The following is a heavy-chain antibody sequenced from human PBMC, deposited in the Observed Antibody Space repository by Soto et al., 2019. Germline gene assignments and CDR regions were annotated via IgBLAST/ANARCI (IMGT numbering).Heavy chain of an antibody. V-gene: IGHV4-30-2*01. CDR1: GGSISSGGYS. J-gene: IGHJ5*02. CDR2: IYHSGNT. Sequence: QLKLQESGSGLVKPSQTLSLTCAVSGGSISSGGYSWSWIRQPPGKGLEWIGYIYHSGNTYYNPSLKSRVSISVDRSKNQFSLKLSSVTAADTAVYYCARVPSPWGQGTLVTVSS. CDR3: ARVPSP.